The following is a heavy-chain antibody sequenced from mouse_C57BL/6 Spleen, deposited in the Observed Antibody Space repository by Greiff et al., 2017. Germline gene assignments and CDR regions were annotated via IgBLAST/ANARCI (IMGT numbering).Heavy chain of an antibody. V-gene: IGHV1-64*01. CDR2: IHPNSGST. CDR3: ARYDITEGYFDY. Sequence: QVQLQQPGAELVKPGASVKLSCKASGYTFTSYWMHWVKQRPGQGLEWIGMIHPNSGSTNYNEKFKSKATLTVDKSSSTAYMQLSSLTSEDSAVYYCARYDITEGYFDYWGQGTTLTVSS. D-gene: IGHD1-1*01. J-gene: IGHJ2*01. CDR1: GYTFTSYW.